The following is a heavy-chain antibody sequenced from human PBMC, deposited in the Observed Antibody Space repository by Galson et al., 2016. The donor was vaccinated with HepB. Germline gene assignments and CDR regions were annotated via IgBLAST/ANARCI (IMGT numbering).Heavy chain of an antibody. D-gene: IGHD2-21*01. CDR2: IHYSGST. Sequence: TLSLTCTVSGDSISINTYYWSWIRQHPGKGLEWIGYIHYSGSTYYSPSLNSRVTISLDTSKNHFSLKLYSVTAADTAVYHCAKATGDSVSVDSWGQGTLVTVSS. CDR1: GDSISINTYY. CDR3: AKATGDSVSVDS. J-gene: IGHJ4*02. V-gene: IGHV4-31*03.